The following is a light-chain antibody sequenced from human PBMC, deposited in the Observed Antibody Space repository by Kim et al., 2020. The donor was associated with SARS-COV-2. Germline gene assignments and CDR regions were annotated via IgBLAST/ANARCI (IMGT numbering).Light chain of an antibody. CDR3: AAWDASLNGYV. V-gene: IGLV1-44*01. Sequence: GQTVTIFCSGSDSNIGSSTVNWYQHLPGAAPTLLIYTNHVRPSWVPDRFSGSASGTSASLAISGLQSDDEADYYCAAWDASLNGYVFGTGTKVTVL. CDR2: TNH. J-gene: IGLJ1*01. CDR1: DSNIGSST.